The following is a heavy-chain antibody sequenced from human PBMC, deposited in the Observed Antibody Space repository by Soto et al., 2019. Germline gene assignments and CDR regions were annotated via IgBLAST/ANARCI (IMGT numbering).Heavy chain of an antibody. CDR3: ARDTMITANWFDP. Sequence: QVQLMQSGPEVKKPGASVKVSCKASGYTFSSYGISWVRQAPGQGLEWMGWISAHNGNTEYAQSLQGRVSMTTDTSTSTAYMELRSLRSDDTDVYYCARDTMITANWFDPWGQGTLVTVSS. CDR1: GYTFSSYG. J-gene: IGHJ5*02. CDR2: ISAHNGNT. D-gene: IGHD3-22*01. V-gene: IGHV1-18*01.